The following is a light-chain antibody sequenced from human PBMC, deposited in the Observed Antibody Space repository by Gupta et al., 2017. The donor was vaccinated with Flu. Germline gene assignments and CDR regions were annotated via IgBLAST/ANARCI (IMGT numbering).Light chain of an antibody. CDR1: SSDVGRSDS. V-gene: IGLV2-14*03. CDR3: SSYTSSSTVYV. J-gene: IGLJ1*01. Sequence: SALTQPASVSGSPRQSLTISCTGSSSDVGRSDSVSWYQQHPGKTPKLLIFDVNNRLSGVASRFSGSKYGNTASLTIAGLQAEEDTDYYCSSYTSSSTVYVFGTGTKVTVL. CDR2: DVN.